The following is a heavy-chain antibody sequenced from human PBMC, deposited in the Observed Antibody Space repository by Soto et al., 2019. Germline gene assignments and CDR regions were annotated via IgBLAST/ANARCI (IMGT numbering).Heavy chain of an antibody. Sequence: GASVKVSCKASGYTFTSYYMHWVRQAPGQGLEWMGIINPSGGSTGYAQKFQGRVTTTRDTSTSTVYMELSSLRSEDTAVYYCASPGSDYGDYGYWGQGTLVTVSS. D-gene: IGHD4-17*01. J-gene: IGHJ4*02. CDR2: INPSGGST. CDR3: ASPGSDYGDYGY. CDR1: GYTFTSYY. V-gene: IGHV1-46*03.